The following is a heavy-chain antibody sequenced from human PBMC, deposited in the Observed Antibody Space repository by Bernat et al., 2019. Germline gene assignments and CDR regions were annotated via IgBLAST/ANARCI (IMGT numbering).Heavy chain of an antibody. Sequence: QVQLVESGGGVVHPGRSLRLSCAASGFSFSSFAMHWVRQAPGKGLEWVAVISYDGSSKYYAESDKGRFTISRDNSKNTLYLQMNSLRAEDTAVYYCAREYCSSTSCREFDYWGQGTLVTVSS. CDR1: GFSFSSFA. CDR3: AREYCSSTSCREFDY. V-gene: IGHV3-30*01. D-gene: IGHD2-2*01. J-gene: IGHJ4*02. CDR2: ISYDGSSK.